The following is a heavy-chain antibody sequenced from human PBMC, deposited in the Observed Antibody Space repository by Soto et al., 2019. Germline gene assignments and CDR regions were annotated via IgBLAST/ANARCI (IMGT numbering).Heavy chain of an antibody. CDR2: IWYDGSNK. V-gene: IGHV3-33*01. J-gene: IGHJ6*02. CDR1: GFTFSSYG. CDR3: ARDFVVVTAIISDYYGMDV. Sequence: QVQLVESGGGVVQPGRSLRLSCAASGFTFSSYGMHWVRQAPGKGLEWVAGIWYDGSNKYYADSAKGPFTISRDNSKNTLYLQMNSLRAEDTAVYYCARDFVVVTAIISDYYGMDVWGQGTTVTVSS. D-gene: IGHD2-21*02.